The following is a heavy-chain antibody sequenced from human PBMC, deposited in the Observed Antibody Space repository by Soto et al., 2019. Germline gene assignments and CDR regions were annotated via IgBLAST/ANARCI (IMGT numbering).Heavy chain of an antibody. V-gene: IGHV1-18*01. CDR3: ARRNTIFGVVTRSDWFDP. Sequence: ASVKVSCKASGYTFTSYGISWVRQAPGQGLEWMGWISAYNGNTNYAQKLQGRVTMTTDTSTSTAYMELRSLRSDDTAVYYCARRNTIFGVVTRSDWFDPWGQGTLVTVSS. CDR2: ISAYNGNT. CDR1: GYTFTSYG. D-gene: IGHD3-3*01. J-gene: IGHJ5*02.